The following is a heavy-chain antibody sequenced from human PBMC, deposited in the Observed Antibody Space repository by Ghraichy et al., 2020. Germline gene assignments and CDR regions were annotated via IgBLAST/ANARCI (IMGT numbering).Heavy chain of an antibody. V-gene: IGHV3-23*01. CDR2: ISGSGGST. D-gene: IGHD5-12*01. CDR1: GFTFSSYA. CDR3: AKDLIPHLVATKVYYFDY. Sequence: GGSLRLSCAASGFTFSSYAMSWVRQAPGKGLEWVSAISGSGGSTYYADSVKGRFTISRDNSKNTLYLQMNSLRAEDTAVYYCAKDLIPHLVATKVYYFDYWGQGTLVTVSS. J-gene: IGHJ4*02.